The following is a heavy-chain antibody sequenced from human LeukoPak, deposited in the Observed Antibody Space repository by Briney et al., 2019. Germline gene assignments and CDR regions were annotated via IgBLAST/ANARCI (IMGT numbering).Heavy chain of an antibody. V-gene: IGHV3-23*01. J-gene: IGHJ4*02. D-gene: IGHD3-10*01. Sequence: GGSLRLSCAASGLTFSSYAMSWVRQAPGKGLEWVSAISGSGGSTYYADSVKGRFTISRDNSKNTLYLQMNSLRAEDTAVYYCAKDPLGFGELSSFDYWGQGTLVTVSS. CDR3: AKDPLGFGELSSFDY. CDR1: GLTFSSYA. CDR2: ISGSGGST.